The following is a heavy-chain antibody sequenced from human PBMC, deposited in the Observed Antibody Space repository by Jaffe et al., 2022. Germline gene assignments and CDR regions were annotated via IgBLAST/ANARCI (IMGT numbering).Heavy chain of an antibody. CDR1: GGSFSGYY. Sequence: QVQLQQWGAGLLKPSETLSLTCAVYGGSFSGYYWSWIRQPPGKGLEWIGEINHSGSTNYNPSLKSRVTISVDTSKNQFSLKLSSVTAADTAVYYCANVDDYIWGSYRYTPYYYYYYMDVWGKGTTVTVSS. V-gene: IGHV4-34*01. J-gene: IGHJ6*03. CDR3: ANVDDYIWGSYRYTPYYYYYYMDV. CDR2: INHSGST. D-gene: IGHD3-16*02.